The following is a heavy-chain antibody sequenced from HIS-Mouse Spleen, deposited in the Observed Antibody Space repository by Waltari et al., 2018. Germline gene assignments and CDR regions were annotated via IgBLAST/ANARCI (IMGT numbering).Heavy chain of an antibody. Sequence: QLHLQESGPGLVKPSETLSLTCPVSGGSISSSSYYWGWIRHPPGKGLGWIGSIYYSGSTYYNPSLKSRVTISVDTSKNQFSLKLSSVTAADTAVYYCAREIPYSSSWYDWYFDLWGRGTLVTVSS. D-gene: IGHD6-13*01. V-gene: IGHV4-39*07. J-gene: IGHJ2*01. CDR2: IYYSGST. CDR3: AREIPYSSSWYDWYFDL. CDR1: GGSISSSSYY.